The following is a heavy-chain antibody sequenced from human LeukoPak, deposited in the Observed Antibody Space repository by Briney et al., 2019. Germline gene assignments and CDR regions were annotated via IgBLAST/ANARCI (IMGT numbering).Heavy chain of an antibody. CDR2: ISSSYRTI. CDR1: GFTFSSYS. V-gene: IGHV3-48*01. CDR3: ARDLGGGDAFDI. J-gene: IGHJ3*02. D-gene: IGHD3-16*01. Sequence: PGGSLRLSCAASGFTFSSYSMNWVRQAPGKGLEWVSYISSSYRTIYYADSVKGRFTISRDNAKNSLYLQMNSLRAEDTAVYYCARDLGGGDAFDIWGQGTMVTVSS.